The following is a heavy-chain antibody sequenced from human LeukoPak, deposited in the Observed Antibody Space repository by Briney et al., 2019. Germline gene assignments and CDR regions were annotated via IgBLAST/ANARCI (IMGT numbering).Heavy chain of an antibody. Sequence: GGSLRLSCTASGFTLSRFAMHWVRQAPGKGLEWVAVISYDGSNKYYADSVKGRFTISRDNSKNTLYLQMNSLRAEDTAVYYCARDNYGGNFDYWGQGTLVTVSS. CDR1: GFTLSRFA. D-gene: IGHD4-23*01. CDR2: ISYDGSNK. J-gene: IGHJ4*02. V-gene: IGHV3-30-3*01. CDR3: ARDNYGGNFDY.